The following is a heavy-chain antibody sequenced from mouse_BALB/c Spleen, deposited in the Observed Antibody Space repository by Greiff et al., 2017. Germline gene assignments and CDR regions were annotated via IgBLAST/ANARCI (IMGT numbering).Heavy chain of an antibody. CDR3: ARGDYDAMDY. CDR2: INPGSGGT. Sequence: QVQLKQSGAELVRPGTSVKVSCKASGYAFTNYLIEWVKQRPGQGLEWIGVINPGSGGTNYNEKFKGKATLTADKSSSTAYMQLSSLTSDDSAVYFCARGDYDAMDYWGQGTSVTVSS. V-gene: IGHV1-54*01. J-gene: IGHJ4*01. CDR1: GYAFTNYL.